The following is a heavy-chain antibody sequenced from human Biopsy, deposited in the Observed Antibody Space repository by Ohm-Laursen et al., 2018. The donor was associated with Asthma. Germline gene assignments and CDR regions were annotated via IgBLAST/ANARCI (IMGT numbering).Heavy chain of an antibody. CDR2: IMTVFGTT. CDR3: ARCQVGYSSGWSLLLKKIYYSGMDV. J-gene: IGHJ6*02. Sequence: SSVKVSCKAPGGTFSNFAISWVRQAPGQGLEWLGGIMTVFGTTNYAQKFQGRVTITADESTSTAYMEVTSLRSEDTAVYYCARCQVGYSSGWSLLLKKIYYSGMDVWGQGAAVTVSS. V-gene: IGHV1-69*01. CDR1: GGTFSNFA. D-gene: IGHD6-19*01.